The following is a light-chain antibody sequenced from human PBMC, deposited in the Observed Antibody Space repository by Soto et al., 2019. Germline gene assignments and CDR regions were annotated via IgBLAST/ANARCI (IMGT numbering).Light chain of an antibody. CDR3: QSYDSSLRSSV. Sequence: VVTQPPSVSGAPGQRVTISCTGSSSNIGAGYVVHWYQQLPGTAPKLLIYDVRNRPSGVPDRFSGSKSGTSASLAITGLQAEDEADYYCQSYDSSLRSSVFGGGTKLTVL. CDR2: DVR. J-gene: IGLJ2*01. CDR1: SSNIGAGYV. V-gene: IGLV1-40*01.